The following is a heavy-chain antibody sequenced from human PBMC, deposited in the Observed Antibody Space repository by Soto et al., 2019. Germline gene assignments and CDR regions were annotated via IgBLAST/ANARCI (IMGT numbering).Heavy chain of an antibody. CDR2: IHHSGST. V-gene: IGHV4-4*02. CDR3: ARTNNGYRSGWYNWFDT. CDR1: GDSIDSNHW. Sequence: QVQLQESGPGPVKPSGTLSLTCAVSGDSIDSNHWWSWVRQPPGKGLEWIGEIHHSGSTNYNPSLKNRVTTSVDKSKNQVAVNLTSVTAADTAFYYCARTNNGYRSGWYNWFDTWGQGTLVTVSS. J-gene: IGHJ5*02. D-gene: IGHD6-19*01.